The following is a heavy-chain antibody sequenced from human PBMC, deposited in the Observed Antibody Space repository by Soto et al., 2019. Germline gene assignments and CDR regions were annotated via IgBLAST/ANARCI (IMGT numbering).Heavy chain of an antibody. D-gene: IGHD1-1*01. V-gene: IGHV3-23*01. J-gene: IGHJ6*02. CDR3: AKGYPPPHCFYGMDF. CDR1: GFTFSSYA. Sequence: GGSLRLSCAASGFTFSSYAMSWVRQAPGKGLEWVSAISGSGGSTYYADSVKGRVSISRDNSKNTLYLQMNSLRAEDTAVYYCAKGYPPPHCFYGMDFWGQGTTVTVSS. CDR2: ISGSGGST.